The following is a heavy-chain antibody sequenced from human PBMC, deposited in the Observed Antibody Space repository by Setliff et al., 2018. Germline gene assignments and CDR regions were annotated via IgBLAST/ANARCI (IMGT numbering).Heavy chain of an antibody. CDR1: GDSISDISYY. D-gene: IGHD3-22*01. Sequence: SETLSLTCTISGDSISDISYYWGFIRQSPGKGPEWIGSIYYSGTAYYNPSLESRVTMFVDTSKNQFSLKLSFVTAADTAVYYCARERSYYYDSSGFYYEGRHFDYWGQGTLVTVSS. J-gene: IGHJ4*02. CDR2: IYYSGTA. V-gene: IGHV4-39*02. CDR3: ARERSYYYDSSGFYYEGRHFDY.